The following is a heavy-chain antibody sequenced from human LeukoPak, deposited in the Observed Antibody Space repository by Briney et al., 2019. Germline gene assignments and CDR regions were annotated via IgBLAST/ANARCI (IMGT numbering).Heavy chain of an antibody. V-gene: IGHV4-34*01. CDR2: INHSGST. Sequence: PSDTLPLTCAVYGGSFRGYYWSWIRQPPEKGLEWIGEINHSGSTNYNPSLKSRVTISVDTSKSQFSLKLSSVTAADTAVYYCARGRNGYCSGGSCYAGGNIYFDYWGQGTLVTVSS. CDR1: GGSFRGYY. J-gene: IGHJ4*02. D-gene: IGHD2-15*01. CDR3: ARGRNGYCSGGSCYAGGNIYFDY.